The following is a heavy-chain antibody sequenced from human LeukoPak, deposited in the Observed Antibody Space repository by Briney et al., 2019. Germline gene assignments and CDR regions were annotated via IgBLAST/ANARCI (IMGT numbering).Heavy chain of an antibody. V-gene: IGHV3-30*18. CDR2: ISYDGSNK. J-gene: IGHJ4*02. CDR3: AKSHFDWLSTIDY. Sequence: GGSLRLSCAASAGFTFSDYWMNWVRQAPGKGLEWVAVISYDGSNKYYADSVKGRFTISRDNSKNTLYLQMNSLRAEDTAVYYCAKSHFDWLSTIDYWGQGTLVTVSS. CDR1: AGFTFSDYW. D-gene: IGHD3-9*01.